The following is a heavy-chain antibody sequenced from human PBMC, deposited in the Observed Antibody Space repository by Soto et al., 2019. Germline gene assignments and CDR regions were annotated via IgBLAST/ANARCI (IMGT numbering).Heavy chain of an antibody. Sequence: GGFLRHCRAVFGCTIVGFAVSWVSQAPGKGLEWVSAISGSGGSTYYADSVKGRFTISRDNSKNTLYLQMNSLRAEDTAVYYCAKDLTGIPYYFAYWGQRTLVTVTS. D-gene: IGHD7-27*01. J-gene: IGHJ4*02. V-gene: IGHV3-23*01. CDR3: AKDLTGIPYYFAY. CDR1: GCTIVGFA. CDR2: ISGSGGST.